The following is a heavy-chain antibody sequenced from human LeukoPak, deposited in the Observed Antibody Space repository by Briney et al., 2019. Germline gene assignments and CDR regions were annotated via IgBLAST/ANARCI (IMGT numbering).Heavy chain of an antibody. V-gene: IGHV4-39*01. D-gene: IGHD5-12*01. Sequence: SETLSLTCTVSGGSISSRSYYWGWIRQPPGKGLEWIGSIYYSGSTYYNPSLKSRITISVDTSKNQFSLKLSSVTAADTAVYYCARRGVATNYYFDYWGQGTLVTVSS. J-gene: IGHJ4*02. CDR1: GGSISSRSYY. CDR2: IYYSGST. CDR3: ARRGVATNYYFDY.